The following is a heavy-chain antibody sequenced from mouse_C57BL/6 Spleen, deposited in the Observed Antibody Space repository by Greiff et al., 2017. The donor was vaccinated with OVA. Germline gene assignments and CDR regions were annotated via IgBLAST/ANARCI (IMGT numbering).Heavy chain of an antibody. CDR2: IRNKANNHAT. D-gene: IGHD4-1*01. J-gene: IGHJ3*01. CDR1: GFTFSDAW. Sequence: EVMLVASGGGLVQPGGSMKLSCAASGFTFSDAWMDWVRQSPEKGLEWVAEIRNKANNHATYYAESVKGRFTISRDDSKSSVDQLMNSLRAEDTGIYYCTRLGELGTWFAYWGQGTLVTVSA. CDR3: TRLGELGTWFAY. V-gene: IGHV6-6*01.